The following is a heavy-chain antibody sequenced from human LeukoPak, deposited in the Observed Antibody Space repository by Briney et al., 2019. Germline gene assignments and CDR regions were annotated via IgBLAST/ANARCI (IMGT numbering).Heavy chain of an antibody. Sequence: PGGSLRLSCAASGFTFSSYWMHWVRQAPGKGLVWVSRINSDGSSTSYADSVKGRFTISRDDAKNSLYLQMNSLRAEDTAVYYCARSGQWLVDDYWGQGTLVTVSS. CDR1: GFTFSSYW. V-gene: IGHV3-74*01. D-gene: IGHD6-19*01. J-gene: IGHJ4*02. CDR2: INSDGSST. CDR3: ARSGQWLVDDY.